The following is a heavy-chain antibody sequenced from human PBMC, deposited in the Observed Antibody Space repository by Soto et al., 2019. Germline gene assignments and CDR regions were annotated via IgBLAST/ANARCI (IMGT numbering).Heavy chain of an antibody. Sequence: QVQLVQSGAEVKKPGSSVKVSCKASGGTFSRYAISWVRQAPGQGLEWMGGIIPISGTANYAQKFQGRVTITADESTSTAYMELSSRRSEDTAVYYCARSHGSSTSLEIYYYYYYGMDVWGQGTTVTVSS. V-gene: IGHV1-69*01. J-gene: IGHJ6*02. CDR1: GGTFSRYA. D-gene: IGHD2-2*01. CDR3: ARSHGSSTSLEIYYYYYYGMDV. CDR2: IIPISGTA.